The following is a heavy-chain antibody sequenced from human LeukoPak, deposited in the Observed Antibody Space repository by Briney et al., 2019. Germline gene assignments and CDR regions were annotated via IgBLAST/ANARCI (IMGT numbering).Heavy chain of an antibody. CDR3: ARSGRYYGSGSYPYYYYYGMDV. V-gene: IGHV4-31*03. CDR2: IYYSGST. Sequence: PSETLSLTCTVSGGSISSGGYCWSWIRQHPGKGLEWIGYIYYSGSTYYNPSLKSRVTISVDTSKNQFSLKLSSVTAADTAVYYCARSGRYYGSGSYPYYYYYGMDVWGKGTTVTVSS. CDR1: GGSISSGGYC. D-gene: IGHD3-10*01. J-gene: IGHJ6*04.